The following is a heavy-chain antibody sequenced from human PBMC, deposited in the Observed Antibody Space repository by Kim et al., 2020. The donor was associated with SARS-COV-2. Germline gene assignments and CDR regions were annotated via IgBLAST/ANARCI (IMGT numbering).Heavy chain of an antibody. D-gene: IGHD3-10*01. CDR1: GYSFTSYY. CDR2: IIPSGGST. Sequence: ASVKVSCKASGYSFTSYYMHWVRQAPGQGLEWMGLIIPSGGSTHYTERFQGRVTVTRDTSTNTVYMELSSLTSDDTAIYYCTLVEGGRGVIWGEGTLITV. V-gene: IGHV1-46*03. J-gene: IGHJ4*02. CDR3: TLVEGGRGVI.